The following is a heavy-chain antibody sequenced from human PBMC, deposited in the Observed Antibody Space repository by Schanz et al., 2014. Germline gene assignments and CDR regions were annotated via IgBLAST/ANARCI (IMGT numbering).Heavy chain of an antibody. CDR1: GFTLSSYA. CDR3: ARDGNYYGSRNYYKTPYYFDY. J-gene: IGHJ4*02. D-gene: IGHD3-10*01. CDR2: ISYDGSNK. V-gene: IGHV3-30*14. Sequence: PGGSLRLSCAAYGFTLSSYAMHWVRQAPGKGLEWVAVISYDGSNKYYADSVKGRFTISRDISKNTLHLQVTSLRAEDTAIYYCARDGNYYGSRNYYKTPYYFDYWGQGTLVTVSS.